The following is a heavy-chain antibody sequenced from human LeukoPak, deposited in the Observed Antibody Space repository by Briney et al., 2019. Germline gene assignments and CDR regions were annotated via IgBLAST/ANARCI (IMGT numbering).Heavy chain of an antibody. CDR2: IYTSGST. Sequence: SETLSLTCTVSGGSISSYYWSWIRQPAGKGLEWIGRIYTSGSTNYNPSLKSRVTMSVDTSKNQFSLRLSSVTAADTAVYYCARLWSTDCRGGSCPHQPNYWGQGTLVTVSS. J-gene: IGHJ4*02. D-gene: IGHD2-15*01. V-gene: IGHV4-4*07. CDR1: GGSISSYY. CDR3: ARLWSTDCRGGSCPHQPNY.